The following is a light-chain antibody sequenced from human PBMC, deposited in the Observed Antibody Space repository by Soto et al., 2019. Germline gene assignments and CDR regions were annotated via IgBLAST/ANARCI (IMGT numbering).Light chain of an antibody. V-gene: IGLV2-14*01. CDR2: EVS. Sequence: QSALTQPASVSGSPGQSITISCTGTSSDVGGYNYVSWYQHHPGKPPKLIIYEVSNRPSGVSNRFSGSKSGNTASLTISGLQAEDEADYYCSFYTISGVFGGGTKVTVL. CDR3: SFYTISGV. CDR1: SSDVGGYNY. J-gene: IGLJ3*02.